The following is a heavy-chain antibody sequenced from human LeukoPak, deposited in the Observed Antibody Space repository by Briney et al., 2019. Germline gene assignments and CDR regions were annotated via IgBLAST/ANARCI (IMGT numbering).Heavy chain of an antibody. J-gene: IGHJ4*02. D-gene: IGHD3-10*01. V-gene: IGHV1-18*01. CDR1: GYTFTSYG. CDR3: ARVGDPPITRVRGVTLTNFDY. CDR2: ISAYNGNT. Sequence: ASVKVSCKASGYTFTSYGISWVRQAPGQGLEWMGWISAYNGNTNYAQKLQGRVTMTTDTSTSTAYMELRSLRSDDTAVYYCARVGDPPITRVRGVTLTNFDYWGQGTLVTVSS.